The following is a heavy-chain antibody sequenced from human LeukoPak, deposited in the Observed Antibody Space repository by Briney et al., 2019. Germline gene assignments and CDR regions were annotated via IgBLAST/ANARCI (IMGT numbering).Heavy chain of an antibody. D-gene: IGHD3-10*01. J-gene: IGHJ4*02. CDR1: GGSISGYY. CDR2: INHSGST. Sequence: SETLSLTCTVSGGSISGYYWSWIRQPPGKGLEWIGEINHSGSTNYNPSLKSRVTISVDTSKNQFSLKLSSVTAADTAVYYCARGRQYLKPGSGSSWDYWGQGTLVTVSS. CDR3: ARGRQYLKPGSGSSWDY. V-gene: IGHV4-34*01.